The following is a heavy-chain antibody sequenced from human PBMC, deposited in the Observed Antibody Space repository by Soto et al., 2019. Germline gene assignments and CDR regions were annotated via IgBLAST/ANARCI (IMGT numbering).Heavy chain of an antibody. CDR3: ARNEPYYYGSGSYYKNAFDI. Sequence: QLQLQESGPGLVKPSETLSLTCTVSGGSISSSSYYWGWIRQPPGKALEWVGSIYYSGSTYYNPSLKSRVTISVDTSKNQFSLKLSSVTAADTAVYYCARNEPYYYGSGSYYKNAFDIWGQGTMVTVSS. J-gene: IGHJ3*02. CDR1: GGSISSSSYY. V-gene: IGHV4-39*01. CDR2: IYYSGST. D-gene: IGHD3-10*01.